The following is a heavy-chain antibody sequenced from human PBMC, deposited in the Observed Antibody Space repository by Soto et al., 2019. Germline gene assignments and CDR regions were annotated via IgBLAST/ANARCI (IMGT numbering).Heavy chain of an antibody. Sequence: QVQLVESGGGVVQPGRSLRLSCAASGFPFTTYGMHWVREGPGKGLEWVAVISYDGSNKYYADSVKGRFTMSRDNSKNTLYLQMTSLRPEDAALYYCVGGQYYFDYRGQGTLVTVSS. CDR2: ISYDGSNK. CDR1: GFPFTTYG. CDR3: VGGQYYFDY. D-gene: IGHD3-10*01. V-gene: IGHV3-30*03. J-gene: IGHJ4*02.